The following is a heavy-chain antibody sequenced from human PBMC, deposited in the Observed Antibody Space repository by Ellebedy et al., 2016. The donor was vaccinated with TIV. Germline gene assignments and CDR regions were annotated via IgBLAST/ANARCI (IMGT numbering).Heavy chain of an antibody. CDR1: GFTFSDYH. CDR3: ARESGWLQFHTLDY. D-gene: IGHD5-24*01. J-gene: IGHJ4*02. V-gene: IGHV3-11*01. CDR2: ISSSGSTI. Sequence: GESLKISXAAPGFTFSDYHMSWIRQAPGKGLEWVSYISSSGSTIHYAASVKGRFTISRDNAKKSLYLQMNSLRAEDTAVYYCARESGWLQFHTLDYWGQGTLVTVSS.